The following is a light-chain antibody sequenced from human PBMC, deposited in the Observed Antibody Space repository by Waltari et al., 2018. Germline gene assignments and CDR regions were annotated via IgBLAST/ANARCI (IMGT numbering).Light chain of an antibody. Sequence: SVLTQPPSVSGAPGQRVTISCTGSSSNLGAGYDVHWYQHFPGAGPKLIIYSDTHRPSGVPDRFSGSKSGTSASLAVTGLQADDEADYYCQSYDRSLSGSVFGGGTKLTVL. CDR3: QSYDRSLSGSV. CDR2: SDT. V-gene: IGLV1-40*01. J-gene: IGLJ3*02. CDR1: SSNLGAGYD.